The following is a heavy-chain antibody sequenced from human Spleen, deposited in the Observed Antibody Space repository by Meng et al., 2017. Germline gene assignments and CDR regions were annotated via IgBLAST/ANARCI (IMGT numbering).Heavy chain of an antibody. CDR3: ARGHIVGATSFYYFDN. J-gene: IGHJ4*02. Sequence: GGSLRLSCAASGFIFSNFVMHWVRQAPGKGLEWVAVISYSGSNKYFADSVKGRFTISRDNSKNTLYLQMNSLRLEDTAVYYCARGHIVGATSFYYFDNWGQGTLVTVSS. D-gene: IGHD1-26*01. CDR2: ISYSGSNK. V-gene: IGHV3-30*04. CDR1: GFIFSNFV.